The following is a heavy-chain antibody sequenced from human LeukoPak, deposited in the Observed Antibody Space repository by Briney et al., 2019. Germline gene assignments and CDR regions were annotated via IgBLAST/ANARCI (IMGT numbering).Heavy chain of an antibody. CDR2: IIPIFGTA. CDR1: GGTFSSYA. V-gene: IGHV1-69*13. D-gene: IGHD6-19*01. Sequence: GASVKVSCKASGGTFSSYAISWVRQAPGQGLEWMGGIIPIFGTANYAQKFQGRVTITADESTSTAYMELSSLRSDDTAVYYCARDFKIAVAGGYYYYGMDVWGQGTTVTVS. J-gene: IGHJ6*02. CDR3: ARDFKIAVAGGYYYYGMDV.